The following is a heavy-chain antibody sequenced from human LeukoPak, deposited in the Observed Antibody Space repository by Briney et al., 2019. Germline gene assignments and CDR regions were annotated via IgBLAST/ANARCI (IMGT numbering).Heavy chain of an antibody. V-gene: IGHV3-30-3*01. Sequence: GGSLRLSCAASGFTFSSYAMHWVRQAPGKGLEWVAVISYDGSNKYYADSVKGRFTISRDNSKNTLYLQMNSLRAEDTAVYYYARARQGSYPGDYWGQGTLVTVSS. J-gene: IGHJ4*02. CDR2: ISYDGSNK. D-gene: IGHD1-26*01. CDR3: ARARQGSYPGDY. CDR1: GFTFSSYA.